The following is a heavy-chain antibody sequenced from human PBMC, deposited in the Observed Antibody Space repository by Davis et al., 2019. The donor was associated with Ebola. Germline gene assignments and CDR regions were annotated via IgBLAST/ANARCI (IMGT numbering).Heavy chain of an antibody. CDR3: ARGAITIFGVVTTNNWFDP. D-gene: IGHD3-3*01. Sequence: PGGSLRLSCAVSGYSISSGYYWGWIRQPPGKGLEWIGSIYHSGSTYYNPSLKSRVTISVDTSKNQFSLKLSSVTAADTAVYYCARGAITIFGVVTTNNWFDPWGQGTLVTVSS. CDR2: IYHSGST. CDR1: GYSISSGYY. V-gene: IGHV4-38-2*01. J-gene: IGHJ5*02.